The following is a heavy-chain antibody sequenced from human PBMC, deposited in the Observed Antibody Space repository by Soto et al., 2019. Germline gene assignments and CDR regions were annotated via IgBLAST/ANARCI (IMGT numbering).Heavy chain of an antibody. V-gene: IGHV3-7*01. Sequence: GGSLRLSCAASGFTFSSYWMSWVRQAPGKGLEWVANIKQDGSEKYYVDSVKGRFTISRDNAKNSLYLQMNSLRAEDTAVYYCARVNRYGGSSGWGGYWGQGTLVTVSS. CDR1: GFTFSSYW. CDR2: IKQDGSEK. CDR3: ARVNRYGGSSGWGGY. J-gene: IGHJ4*02. D-gene: IGHD6-19*01.